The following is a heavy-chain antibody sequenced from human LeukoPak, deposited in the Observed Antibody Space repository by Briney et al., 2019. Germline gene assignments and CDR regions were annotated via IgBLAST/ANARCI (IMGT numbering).Heavy chain of an antibody. CDR2: INPSGGST. CDR1: GYTFTSYY. Sequence: GASVKVSCKASGYTFTSYYMHWVRHAPGQGLGWVGIINPSGGSTSYAQKFQGRVTMTRDTSTSTVYMELSSLRSEDTAVYYCAREVRGATAYWGQGTLVTVSS. J-gene: IGHJ4*02. CDR3: AREVRGATAY. V-gene: IGHV1-46*01. D-gene: IGHD3-10*01.